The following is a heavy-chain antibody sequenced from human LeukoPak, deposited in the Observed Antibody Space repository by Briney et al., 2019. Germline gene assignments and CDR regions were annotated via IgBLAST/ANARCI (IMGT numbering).Heavy chain of an antibody. CDR1: GFSLSTSGVG. CDR3: AMGMVDYYDSSGYSN. J-gene: IGHJ4*02. Sequence: SGPTLVKPTQTLTLTCTFSGFSLSTSGVGVGWIRQPPGKAPEWLALIYWDDDKRYSPSLKSRLTITKDTSKNQVVLTMTKMDPVDTATYYCAMGMVDYYDSSGYSNWGQGTLVTVSS. CDR2: IYWDDDK. V-gene: IGHV2-5*02. D-gene: IGHD3-22*01.